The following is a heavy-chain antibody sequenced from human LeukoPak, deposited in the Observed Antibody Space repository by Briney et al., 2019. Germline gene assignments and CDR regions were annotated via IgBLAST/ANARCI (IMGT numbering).Heavy chain of an antibody. CDR1: GFTFSSYW. Sequence: GGSLRLSCTASGFTFSSYWMHWVRQAPGKGLVWVSRISIDGSTTSYADSVKGRFTISRDNAKNTLYLQMNSLRAEDTAVYYCARDSQLPDDAFDIWGQGTMVTVSS. CDR2: ISIDGSTT. CDR3: ARDSQLPDDAFDI. V-gene: IGHV3-74*01. J-gene: IGHJ3*02. D-gene: IGHD2-21*01.